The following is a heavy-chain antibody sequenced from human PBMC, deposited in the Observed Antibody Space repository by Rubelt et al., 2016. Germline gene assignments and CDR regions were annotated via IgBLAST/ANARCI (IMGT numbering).Heavy chain of an antibody. V-gene: IGHV3-23*01. CDR1: GFTFSSYA. CDR2: ISGSGDDT. J-gene: IGHJ4*02. D-gene: IGHD3-3*01. Sequence: EFGGGVVQPGRSLRLSCAASGFTFSSYAMSWVRQAPGKGLEWVSTISGSGDDTYYADSVKGRFTISRDNFKNTLYLQVNSLRAEDTAVYYCVKDQVGGGYYTTDYWGQGTLVTVSS. CDR3: VKDQVGGGYYTTDY.